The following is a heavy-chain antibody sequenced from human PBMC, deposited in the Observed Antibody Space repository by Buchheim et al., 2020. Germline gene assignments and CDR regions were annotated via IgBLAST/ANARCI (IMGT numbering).Heavy chain of an antibody. CDR3: ARVTPYYYDSSGYLYYFDY. D-gene: IGHD3-22*01. J-gene: IGHJ4*02. Sequence: QVQLQQWGAGLLKPSETLSLTCAVYGGPFSGYYWSWIRQPPGKGLEWIGEINHSGSTNYNPSLKSRVTISVDTSRNQFSLKLSSVTAADTAVYYCARVTPYYYDSSGYLYYFDYWGQGTL. CDR1: GGPFSGYY. V-gene: IGHV4-34*01. CDR2: INHSGST.